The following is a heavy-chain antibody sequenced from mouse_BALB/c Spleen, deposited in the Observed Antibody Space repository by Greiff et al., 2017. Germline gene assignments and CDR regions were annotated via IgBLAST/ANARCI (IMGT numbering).Heavy chain of an antibody. CDR2: IRNKANGYTT. Sequence: EVQLVESGGGLVQPGGSLRLSCATSGFTFTDYYMSWVRQPPGKALEWLGFIRNKANGYTTEYSASVKGRFTISRDNSQSILYLQMNTLRAEDSATYYCAREETTVVYWYIDVWGAGTTVTVSS. CDR1: GFTFTDYY. J-gene: IGHJ1*01. D-gene: IGHD1-1*01. CDR3: AREETTVVYWYIDV. V-gene: IGHV7-3*02.